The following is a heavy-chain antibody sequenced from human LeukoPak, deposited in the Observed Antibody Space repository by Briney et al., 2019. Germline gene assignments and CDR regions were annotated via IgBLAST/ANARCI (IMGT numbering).Heavy chain of an antibody. J-gene: IGHJ4*02. D-gene: IGHD2-21*02. V-gene: IGHV3-9*01. CDR1: GFTFDDYA. CDR3: ARGCGGDCYSQAWRAAVPAY. CDR2: ISWSSGSL. Sequence: ETGGSLRLSCTASGFTFDDYAMHWVRQAPGKGLEWVSGISWSSGSLGYADSVKGRFIISRDNAKNCLYLQMNSLRAEDTAVYYCARGCGGDCYSQAWRAAVPAYWGQGTLVTVSS.